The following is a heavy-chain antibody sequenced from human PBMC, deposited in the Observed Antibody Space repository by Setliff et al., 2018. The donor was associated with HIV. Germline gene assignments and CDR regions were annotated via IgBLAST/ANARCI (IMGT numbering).Heavy chain of an antibody. Sequence: GASVKVSCKASGGTFSSYAISWVRQAPGQGLEWMGRIIPMFGTANYAQKFQGRVTITADESTSTAYTELSSLRSDDTAVYYCARSGWPYYYYYYAMDVWGQGTTVTVSS. V-gene: IGHV1-69*13. CDR1: GGTFSSYA. J-gene: IGHJ6*02. D-gene: IGHD6-19*01. CDR2: IIPMFGTA. CDR3: ARSGWPYYYYYYAMDV.